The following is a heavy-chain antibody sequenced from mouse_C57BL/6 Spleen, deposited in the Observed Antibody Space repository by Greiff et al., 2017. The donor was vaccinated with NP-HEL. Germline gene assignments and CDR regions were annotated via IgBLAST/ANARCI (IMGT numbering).Heavy chain of an antibody. Sequence: VQLQQSGAELVMPGASVKLSCKASGYTFTSSWMHWVKQRPGQGLAWIGEIDPSDSYTNYNQKFKGKSTLTVDKSSSTAYMQLSSLTSEDSAVYYCARYGSSYFDYWGQGTTLTVSS. V-gene: IGHV1-69*01. CDR3: ARYGSSYFDY. D-gene: IGHD1-1*01. CDR1: GYTFTSSW. CDR2: IDPSDSYT. J-gene: IGHJ2*01.